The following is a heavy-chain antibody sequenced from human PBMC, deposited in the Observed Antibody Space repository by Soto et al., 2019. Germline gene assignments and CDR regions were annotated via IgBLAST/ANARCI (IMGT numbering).Heavy chain of an antibody. Sequence: QVQLQESGPGLVKPSETLSLTCTVSGGSISSYYWSWIRLPPGKGLEWIEYIYYSGSTNYNPSLKSRVTISVATAKNQFSLKLSSVTAADTAVYYCARGITRVRGGGFDYWGQGTLVTVSS. V-gene: IGHV4-59*01. CDR2: IYYSGST. J-gene: IGHJ4*02. CDR1: GGSISSYY. D-gene: IGHD3-10*01. CDR3: ARGITRVRGGGFDY.